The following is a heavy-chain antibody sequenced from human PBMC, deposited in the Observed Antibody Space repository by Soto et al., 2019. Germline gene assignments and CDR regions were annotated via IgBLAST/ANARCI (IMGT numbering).Heavy chain of an antibody. CDR1: RFTFSSYA. J-gene: IGHJ4*02. CDR2: ISGSGGTT. Sequence: GGSLRLSCAASRFTFSSYAMGWVRQAPGKGLEWVAGISGSGGTTYYADSVEGRFTISRDNSKNTLYLQMNSLRAEDTAVYYSAKEAHLAVAGTFPDYWGQGTLVTVSS. CDR3: AKEAHLAVAGTFPDY. V-gene: IGHV3-23*01. D-gene: IGHD6-19*01.